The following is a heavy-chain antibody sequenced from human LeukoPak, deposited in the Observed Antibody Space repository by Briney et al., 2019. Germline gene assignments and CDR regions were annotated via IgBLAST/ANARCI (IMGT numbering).Heavy chain of an antibody. CDR2: INSDGSST. CDR1: GFTFSNYW. D-gene: IGHD2-2*01. Sequence: PGGSLRLSCAASGFTFSNYWMHWVRQAPGKGLVWVSRINSDGSSTSYADSVKGRFTISRDNAKNTLYLQMNSLRAEDTAVYYCARDRGYCSSTSCRTRWFDPWGQGTLVTVSS. J-gene: IGHJ5*02. V-gene: IGHV3-74*01. CDR3: ARDRGYCSSTSCRTRWFDP.